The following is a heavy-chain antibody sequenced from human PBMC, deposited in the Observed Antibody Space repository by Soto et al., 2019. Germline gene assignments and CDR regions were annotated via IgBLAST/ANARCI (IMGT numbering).Heavy chain of an antibody. Sequence: EVQLVESGGGLVQPGGSLKISCSASGFTFSTSWMSWVRQAPGKGLEWVANIKQDGSEEYYVDSVKVRFTVSRDNAKNSLYLQMNSLRVEDTAVYFCARGPRHSDAYWGLGPLVTVSS. CDR3: ARGPRHSDAY. CDR1: GFTFSTSW. J-gene: IGHJ4*02. V-gene: IGHV3-7*05. CDR2: IKQDGSEE. D-gene: IGHD5-18*01.